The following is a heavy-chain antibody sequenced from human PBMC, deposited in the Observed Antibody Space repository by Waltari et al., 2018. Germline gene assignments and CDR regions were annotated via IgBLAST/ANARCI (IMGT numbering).Heavy chain of an antibody. CDR2: IYYSGST. V-gene: IGHV4-39*01. CDR3: ARRDDYGDPRGAFDI. J-gene: IGHJ3*02. D-gene: IGHD4-17*01. Sequence: QLQLQESGPGLVKPSETLSLTCTVSGGSISSSSYYWGWIRQPPGKGLEWIGRIYYSGSTYYNPSLKSRGTISVDTSKNQFSLKLSSVTAADTAVYYCARRDDYGDPRGAFDIWGQGTMVTVSS. CDR1: GGSISSSSYY.